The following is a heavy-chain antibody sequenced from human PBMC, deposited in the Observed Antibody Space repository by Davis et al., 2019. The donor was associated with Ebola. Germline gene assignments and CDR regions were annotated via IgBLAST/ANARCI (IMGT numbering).Heavy chain of an antibody. Sequence: PSETLSLTCAVYGGSFSGYYWSWIRQPPGKGLEWIGEINHSGSTNYNPSLKSRVTISVDTSKNQFSLKLSSVTAADTAVYYCARGLLRHYYYGMDVWGQGTTVTVSS. J-gene: IGHJ6*02. D-gene: IGHD2-15*01. CDR3: ARGLLRHYYYGMDV. CDR2: INHSGST. V-gene: IGHV4-34*01. CDR1: GGSFSGYY.